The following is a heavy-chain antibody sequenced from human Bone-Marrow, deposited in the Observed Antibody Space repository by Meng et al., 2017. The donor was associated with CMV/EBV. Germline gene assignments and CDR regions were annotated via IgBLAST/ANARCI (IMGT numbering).Heavy chain of an antibody. D-gene: IGHD3-10*01. Sequence: GESLKISCAASGFTFSSYGMHWVRQAPGKGLEWVAFIRYDGSNKYYADSVKGRFTISRDNSKNTLYLQMNSLRAEDTAVYYCAKDYYYGSGSYYYCDYWGQGKLVNVDS. CDR3: AKDYYYGSGSYYYCDY. J-gene: IGHJ4*02. V-gene: IGHV3-30*02. CDR2: IRYDGSNK. CDR1: GFTFSSYG.